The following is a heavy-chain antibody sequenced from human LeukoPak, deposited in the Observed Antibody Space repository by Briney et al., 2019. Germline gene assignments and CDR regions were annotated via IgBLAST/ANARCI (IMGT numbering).Heavy chain of an antibody. CDR1: GFTFSSYG. V-gene: IGHV3-30*02. Sequence: PGGSLRLSCAASGFTFSSYGMHWVRQAPGKGLEWVAFLRYDGSNKYYADSVKGRFTISRDNSKNTLYLQMNSLRAEDTAVYYCAKYCSGGSCYSEDSWGQGTLVTVSS. D-gene: IGHD2-15*01. CDR3: AKYCSGGSCYSEDS. CDR2: LRYDGSNK. J-gene: IGHJ4*02.